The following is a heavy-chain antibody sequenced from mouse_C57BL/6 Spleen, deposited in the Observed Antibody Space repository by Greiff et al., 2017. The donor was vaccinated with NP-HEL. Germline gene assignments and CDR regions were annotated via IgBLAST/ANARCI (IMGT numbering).Heavy chain of an antibody. J-gene: IGHJ1*03. Sequence: VQLQQSGPELVKPGASVKISCKASGYTFTDYYMNWVKQSHGKSLEWIGDINPNNGGTSYNQKFKGKATLTVDQSSSTAYLELRSLTSEDSAVYYCARYYYGSSYPWYFDVWGTGTTVTVSS. CDR1: GYTFTDYY. CDR2: INPNNGGT. V-gene: IGHV1-26*01. CDR3: ARYYYGSSYPWYFDV. D-gene: IGHD1-1*01.